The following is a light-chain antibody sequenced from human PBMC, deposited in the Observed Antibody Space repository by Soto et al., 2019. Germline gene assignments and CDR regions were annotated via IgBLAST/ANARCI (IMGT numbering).Light chain of an antibody. CDR3: QHFVNSLTWT. Sequence: VLTPSPATLSLYPLDRSTLYGFAIQRVSGGFLAWYQQKPGLAPRLILYDTSFRATGIPDRFSGGGSGTDFTLTISRLEPEDFAVYYCQHFVNSLTWTFGQGTKVDIK. CDR2: DTS. J-gene: IGKJ1*01. V-gene: IGKV3D-20*01. CDR1: QRVSGGF.